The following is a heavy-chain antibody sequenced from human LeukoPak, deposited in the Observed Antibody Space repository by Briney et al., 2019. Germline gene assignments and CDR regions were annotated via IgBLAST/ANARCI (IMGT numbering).Heavy chain of an antibody. CDR3: ARRGDLYYYYGMDV. J-gene: IGHJ6*02. V-gene: IGHV5-10-1*01. CDR2: IDPSDSYT. CDR1: GYSFTSYW. Sequence: PGESLKISCKGSGYSFTSYWISWVRQMPGKGLEWTGRIDPSDSYTNYSPSFQGHVTISADKSISTAYLQWSSLKASDTAMYYCARRGDLYYYYGMDVWGQGTTVTVSS. D-gene: IGHD6-25*01.